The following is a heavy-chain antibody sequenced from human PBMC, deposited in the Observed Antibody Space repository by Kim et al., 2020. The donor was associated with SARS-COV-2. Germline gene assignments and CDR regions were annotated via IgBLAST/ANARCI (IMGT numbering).Heavy chain of an antibody. D-gene: IGHD6-19*01. V-gene: IGHV4-4*02. CDR1: GVSITSATW. CDR3: SGSTGWYRLDY. Sequence: SETLSLTCTVSGVSITSATWWTWVRQPPGKGQEWIGEMFHSGTTNYNPSLKSRVTISVDKSKNHFSLNLNSVTAADTAVYYCSGSTGWYRLDYWGQGTL. CDR2: MFHSGTT. J-gene: IGHJ4*02.